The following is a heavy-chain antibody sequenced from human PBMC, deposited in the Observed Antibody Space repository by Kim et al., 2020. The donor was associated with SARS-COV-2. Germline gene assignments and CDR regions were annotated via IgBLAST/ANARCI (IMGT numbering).Heavy chain of an antibody. D-gene: IGHD3-16*01. CDR3: ARRAIDRGGYYMDV. J-gene: IGHJ6*03. CDR1: GYTFTNFG. Sequence: ASVKVSCKASGYTFTNFGITWVRQAPGQGLEWMGWISPYTGNTDYAQKLQGRVTLTTDTSTSTAYMELRSLGPDDTAVYFCARRAIDRGGYYMDVWAKGTTVTVSS. CDR2: ISPYTGNT. V-gene: IGHV1-18*01.